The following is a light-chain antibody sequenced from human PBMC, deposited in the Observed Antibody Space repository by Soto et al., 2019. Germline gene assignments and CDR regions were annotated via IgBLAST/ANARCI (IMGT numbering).Light chain of an antibody. CDR1: QSVSSSS. V-gene: IGKV3-20*01. J-gene: IGKJ4*01. CDR3: QQYGSSPLT. CDR2: GAS. Sequence: ENVLTQSPGTLSLSPWERATLSCRASQSVSSSSLAWYQRKPGQAPKLLIYGASSRATGVPDRFSGSGSGTDFTLTISRLEPEDFAVYYCQQYGSSPLTFGGGTRVEIK.